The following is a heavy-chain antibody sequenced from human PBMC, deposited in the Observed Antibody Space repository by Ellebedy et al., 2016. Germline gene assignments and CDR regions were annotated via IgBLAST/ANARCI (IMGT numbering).Heavy chain of an antibody. Sequence: GGSLRLXXAASGFTFRTYAMSWVRQAPGKGLEWVSGTTGNGGSSYYADSVKGRFTISRDNSNNTMYLQMNSLRAEDSAVYYCAKDRVFTIFGVFDSWGQGIRVTVSS. CDR2: TTGNGGSS. CDR3: AKDRVFTIFGVFDS. V-gene: IGHV3-23*01. D-gene: IGHD3-3*01. J-gene: IGHJ4*02. CDR1: GFTFRTYA.